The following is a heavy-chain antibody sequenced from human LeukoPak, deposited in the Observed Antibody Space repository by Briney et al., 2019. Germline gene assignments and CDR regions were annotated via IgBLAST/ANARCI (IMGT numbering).Heavy chain of an antibody. CDR2: VHSNGDT. J-gene: IGHJ4*02. CDR3: ARDIGLAH. D-gene: IGHD3-16*02. CDR1: GASIRTYF. Sequence: SETLSLTCTVSGASIRTYFWSWFRRPAGKGLEWIGRVHSNGDTYYSPSLESRVTVSMDTSKNQFALNLTSLTAADTAVYYCARDIGLAHWGQGTLVTVSS. V-gene: IGHV4-4*07.